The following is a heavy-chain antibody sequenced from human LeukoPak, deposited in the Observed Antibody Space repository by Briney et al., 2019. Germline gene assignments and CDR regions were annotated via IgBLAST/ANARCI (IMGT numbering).Heavy chain of an antibody. CDR1: EFTFSKAW. CDR2: IKSESDGGTV. D-gene: IGHD6-19*01. CDR3: HTDQSSGWFFFDY. Sequence: GGTLRLACVASEFTFSKAWMSWVRQAPGPGQGLVCRIKSESDGGTVDYAAPVKGRFTISRDDSKNKLYLQLNILETEDTATYYCHTDQSSGWFFFDYWGEGALVAVSS. J-gene: IGHJ4*01. V-gene: IGHV3-15*01.